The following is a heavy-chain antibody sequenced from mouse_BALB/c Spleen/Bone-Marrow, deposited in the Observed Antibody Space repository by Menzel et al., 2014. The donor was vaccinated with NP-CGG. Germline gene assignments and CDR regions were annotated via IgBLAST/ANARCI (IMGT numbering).Heavy chain of an antibody. D-gene: IGHD2-14*01. J-gene: IGHJ3*01. CDR1: GYTFTSYW. V-gene: IGHV1S81*02. CDR2: INPSNGRA. Sequence: QVQLQQSGAELVKPGASVNLSCKASGYTFTSYWVYWVKQRPGQGLEWIGEINPSNGRANYNEKFKNKATLTVDKSTSTAYMQVSSRTSEDSAVYYCARRDFRSGFAYWGQGTLVTVSA. CDR3: ARRDFRSGFAY.